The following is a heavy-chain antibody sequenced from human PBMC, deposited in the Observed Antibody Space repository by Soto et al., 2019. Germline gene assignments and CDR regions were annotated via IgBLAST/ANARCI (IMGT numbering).Heavy chain of an antibody. CDR2: IYWNDDK. V-gene: IGHV2-5*01. CDR1: GFSLTTSGVA. CDR3: AHRPTSTEDFYFDY. Sequence: QITLTESGPTLVTPTQTLTLTCSFSGFSLTTSGVAVGWFRQPPRKAPEWLSLIYWNDDKRYSPSLRSRLIVTGDSSKNQVVLTLADADTADSGTYYCAHRPTSTEDFYFDYWGQGTLVTVSS. J-gene: IGHJ4*02.